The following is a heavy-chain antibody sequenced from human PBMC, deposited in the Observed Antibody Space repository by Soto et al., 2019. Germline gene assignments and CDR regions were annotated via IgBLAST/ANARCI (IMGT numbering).Heavy chain of an antibody. D-gene: IGHD6-19*01. Sequence: EVQLVESGGGLVQPGGYLRLSCEASGLIFSDYHMDWVRQAPGKGLEWVGRIRRKANSYTTEYAASVKGRFTISRDDSKNSLYLQMNSLKSEDTAVYYCAMLGGWSGGSSGMDVWGQGTRVNVSS. CDR3: AMLGGWSGGSSGMDV. CDR1: GLIFSDYH. V-gene: IGHV3-72*01. J-gene: IGHJ6*02. CDR2: IRRKANSYTT.